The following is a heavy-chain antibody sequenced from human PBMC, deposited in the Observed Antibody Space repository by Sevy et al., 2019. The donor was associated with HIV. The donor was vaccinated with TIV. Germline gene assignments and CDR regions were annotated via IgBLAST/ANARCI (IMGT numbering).Heavy chain of an antibody. V-gene: IGHV3-30-3*01. CDR3: ALERLSSDVAEYFQN. CDR2: ISYDPTNK. CDR1: GFTFNRYS. D-gene: IGHD1-1*01. J-gene: IGHJ1*01. Sequence: GGSRRLSCAASGFTFNRYSMHWVRQAPGKGLEWVATISYDPTNKHYADSVKGRFTISRDNFQNSLFLQMDSLRPEDTSVYYCALERLSSDVAEYFQNWGRGTLVTVSS.